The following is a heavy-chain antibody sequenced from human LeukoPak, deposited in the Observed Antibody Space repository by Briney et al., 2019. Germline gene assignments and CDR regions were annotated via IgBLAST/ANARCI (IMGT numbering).Heavy chain of an antibody. CDR2: IYYSGST. D-gene: IGHD3-16*01. CDR1: GGSISSNSFY. Sequence: SETLSLTCSVSGGSISSNSFYWGWIRQPPGKGLEWIGSIYYSGSTFYNSSLECRVSLSVDMSKNQLSLKLTSMTAADTAVYYCARQGADYFYYYIDVWGEGTAVAVSS. CDR3: ARQGADYFYYYIDV. V-gene: IGHV4-39*01. J-gene: IGHJ6*03.